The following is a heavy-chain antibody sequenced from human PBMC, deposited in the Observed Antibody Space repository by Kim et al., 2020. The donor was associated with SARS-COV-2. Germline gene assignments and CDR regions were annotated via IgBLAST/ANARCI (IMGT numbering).Heavy chain of an antibody. J-gene: IGHJ4*02. CDR1: GGSFSGYY. Sequence: SETLSLTCAVYGGSFSGYYWSWIRQPPGKGLEWIGEINHSGSTNYNPSLKSRVTISVDTSKNQFSLKLSSVTAADTAVYYCARGPNCGGDCYTDFDYWGQGTLVTVSS. V-gene: IGHV4-34*01. CDR2: INHSGST. D-gene: IGHD2-21*02. CDR3: ARGPNCGGDCYTDFDY.